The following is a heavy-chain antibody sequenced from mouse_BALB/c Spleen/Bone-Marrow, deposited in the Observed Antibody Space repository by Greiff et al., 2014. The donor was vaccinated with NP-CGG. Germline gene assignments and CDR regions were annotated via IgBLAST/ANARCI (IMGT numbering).Heavy chain of an antibody. V-gene: IGHV3-6*02. D-gene: IGHD2-4*01. CDR3: ARYDYDGKIDY. CDR1: GYSITSGNY. CDR2: ISYDGSN. Sequence: ESGPGLVKPSQSLSLTCSVTGYSITSGNYWNWIRQFPGNKLEWMGYISYDGSNNYNPSLKNRISITRDTSKNQFFLKLNSVTTEDTATYYCARYDYDGKIDYWGQGTTLTVSS. J-gene: IGHJ2*01.